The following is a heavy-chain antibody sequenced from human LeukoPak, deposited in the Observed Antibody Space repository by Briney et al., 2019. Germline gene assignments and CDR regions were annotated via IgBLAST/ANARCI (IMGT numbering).Heavy chain of an antibody. V-gene: IGHV3-30*02. D-gene: IGHD6-25*01. CDR3: ARERADYYYYGMDV. Sequence: GGSLRLSCAASGFTFSSYGMHWVRQAPGKGLEWVAFIRYDGSNKYYADSVKGRFTISRDNSKNTLYLQMNSLRAEDTAVYYCARERADYYYYGMDVWGQGTTVTVSS. J-gene: IGHJ6*02. CDR2: IRYDGSNK. CDR1: GFTFSSYG.